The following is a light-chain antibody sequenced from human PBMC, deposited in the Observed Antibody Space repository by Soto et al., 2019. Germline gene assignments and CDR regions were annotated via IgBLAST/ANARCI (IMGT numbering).Light chain of an antibody. Sequence: EIVLTQSPGTLSLSPGERATLSCRASQSVSSSYLAWYQQKPGQAPRLLIYGASIRATDIPDRFSGSGSGTDFTLTISRLKPEDFAVYYCQQYGSSPRYTFGQGTKVDIK. CDR1: QSVSSSY. J-gene: IGKJ2*01. CDR2: GAS. V-gene: IGKV3-20*01. CDR3: QQYGSSPRYT.